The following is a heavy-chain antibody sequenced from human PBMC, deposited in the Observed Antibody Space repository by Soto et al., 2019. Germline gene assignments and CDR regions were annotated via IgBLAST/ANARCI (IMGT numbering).Heavy chain of an antibody. CDR3: ARGSSGWYGGDYFDY. CDR2: INAGNGNT. CDR1: GYTFTSYA. D-gene: IGHD6-19*01. V-gene: IGHV1-3*01. Sequence: QVQLVQSGAEVKKPGASVKVSCKASGYTFTSYAMHWVRQAPRQRLEWMGWINAGNGNTKYSQKFQGRVTITRDTSASTADMELSSLRSEDTAVYYCARGSSGWYGGDYFDYWGQGTLVTVSS. J-gene: IGHJ4*02.